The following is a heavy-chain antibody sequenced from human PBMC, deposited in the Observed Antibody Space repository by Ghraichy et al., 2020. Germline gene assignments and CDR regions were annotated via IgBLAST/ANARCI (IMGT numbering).Heavy chain of an antibody. CDR3: ASGGIYYWAFGV. CDR1: GDSVTSNRDS. V-gene: IGHV6-1*01. Sequence: SQTLSLTCAISGDSVTSNRDSWSWIRQSPSRGLEWLGRTYYRSKCYVDSALSVKGRLAINPDTSRNQISLHLNSVTPEDTAVDFCASGGIYYWAFGVWGQGTVFPVSS. CDR2: TYYRSKCYV. J-gene: IGHJ3*01. D-gene: IGHD1-26*01.